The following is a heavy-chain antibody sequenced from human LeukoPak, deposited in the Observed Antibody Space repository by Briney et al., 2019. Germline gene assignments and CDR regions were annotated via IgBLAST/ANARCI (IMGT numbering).Heavy chain of an antibody. CDR3: AKSGDGVLFDY. J-gene: IGHJ4*02. V-gene: IGHV3-30*04. Sequence: PGGSLRLSCAASGFTFSSYAMHWVRQAPGKGLEWVAVISYDGSNKYYADSVKGRFTISRDNSKNTLYLQMNSLRAEDTAVYYCAKSGDGVLFDYWGQGTLVTVSS. CDR1: GFTFSSYA. CDR2: ISYDGSNK. D-gene: IGHD2-8*01.